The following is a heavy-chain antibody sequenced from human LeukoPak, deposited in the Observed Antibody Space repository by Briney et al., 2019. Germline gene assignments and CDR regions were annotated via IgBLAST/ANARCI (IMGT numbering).Heavy chain of an antibody. CDR3: ARAAGTTGTGVFDY. V-gene: IGHV4-39*07. CDR1: GDSINSRSYY. D-gene: IGHD1-1*01. J-gene: IGHJ4*02. Sequence: SETLSLTCAVSGDSINSRSYYWAWIRQPPGKGLEWIGSIYHSESTYYNPSLKSRVTISLDTSKNQFSPRLSSLTAADTAVYYCARAAGTTGTGVFDYWGQGTLVTVSS. CDR2: IYHSEST.